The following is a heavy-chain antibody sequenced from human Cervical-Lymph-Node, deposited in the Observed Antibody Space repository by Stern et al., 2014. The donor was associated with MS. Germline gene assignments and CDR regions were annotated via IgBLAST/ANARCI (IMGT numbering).Heavy chain of an antibody. J-gene: IGHJ4*02. D-gene: IGHD3-22*01. CDR2: IIPILGTP. V-gene: IGHV1-69*01. CDR1: GGTFSNYA. Sequence: VQLVQSGAEVKKPGSSVKVSCKVSGGTFSNYAISWVRQAPGQGLEWMGGIIPILGTPKYAQKFQGRVTIIADESTSIAYMELSSLRFEDTAIYCDDSCHHVLAYWGQGTLVTVSS. CDR3: DSCHHVLAY.